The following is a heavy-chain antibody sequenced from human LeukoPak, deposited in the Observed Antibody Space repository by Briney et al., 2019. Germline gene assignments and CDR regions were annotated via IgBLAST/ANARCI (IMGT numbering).Heavy chain of an antibody. Sequence: GGSLRLSCAASGFTFSSYAMSWVRQAPGKGLEWVSAISGSGGSTYYADSVKGRFTISRDNSKNTLYLQMNSLRAEDTAVYYCAKDLEPRRITMFGGVILWGYFAYGAKGPLVTVSS. V-gene: IGHV3-23*01. CDR3: AKDLEPRRITMFGGVILWGYFAY. CDR2: ISGSGGST. D-gene: IGHD3-10*01. J-gene: IGHJ4*02. CDR1: GFTFSSYA.